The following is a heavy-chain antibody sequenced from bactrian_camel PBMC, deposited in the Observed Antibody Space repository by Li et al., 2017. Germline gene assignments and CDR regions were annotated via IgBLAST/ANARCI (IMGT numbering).Heavy chain of an antibody. V-gene: IGHV3S40*01. CDR3: AKEWDRHSDYVEVFGA. Sequence: DVQLVESGGGLVAPGGSLRLSCTSSGFDISTYDMQWVRQAPGKGLAWVSSIDSDGGSTHYSDSVKGRFTISRDNAKNTVYPQLNSLKTEDMAKYYCAKEWDRHSDYVEVFGAWGQGTQVTVS. D-gene: IGHD4*01. CDR2: IDSDGGST. CDR1: GFDISTYD. J-gene: IGHJ6*01.